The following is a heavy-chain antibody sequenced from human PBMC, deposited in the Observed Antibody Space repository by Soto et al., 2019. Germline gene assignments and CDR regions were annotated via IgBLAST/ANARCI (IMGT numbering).Heavy chain of an antibody. D-gene: IGHD4-17*01. J-gene: IGHJ3*02. CDR2: IIPIFGTA. CDR1: GGTFSSYA. Sequence: QVQLVQSGAEVKKPGSSVKVSCKASGGTFSSYAISWLRQAPGQGLEWMGGIIPIFGTANYAQKFQGRVTIPADKSTSTAYMELSSLRSEDTAVYYCSNDYGDYGAFDIWGQGTMVTVSS. CDR3: SNDYGDYGAFDI. V-gene: IGHV1-69*06.